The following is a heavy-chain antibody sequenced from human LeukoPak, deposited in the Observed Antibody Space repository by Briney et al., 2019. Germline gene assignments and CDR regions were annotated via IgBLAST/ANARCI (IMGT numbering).Heavy chain of an antibody. CDR2: ICLNRST. V-gene: IGHV4-59*01. CDR3: ARGGYYYDSSGYWGAFDI. J-gene: IGHJ3*02. Sequence: SETLSLTCTVSGGSISSYYWSWIRQPPGKGLEWIGYICLNRSTNYNPSLKSRVTISVDTSKNQFSLKLSSVTAADTAVYYCARGGYYYDSSGYWGAFDIWGQGTMVSVST. CDR1: GGSISSYY. D-gene: IGHD3-22*01.